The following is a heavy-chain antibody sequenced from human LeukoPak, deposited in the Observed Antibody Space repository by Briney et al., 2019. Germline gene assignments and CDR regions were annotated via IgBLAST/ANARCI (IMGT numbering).Heavy chain of an antibody. D-gene: IGHD3-3*01. CDR3: ARDPRGLFGVATPDWYFDL. J-gene: IGHJ2*01. Sequence: SETLSPTCTVSGGSISSGGYYWNWIRQHPGKGLEWIGYIYYSGSTYYNPSLKSRVTISVDTSKNQFSLKLSSVTAADTAVYYCARDPRGLFGVATPDWYFDLWGRGTLVTVSS. V-gene: IGHV4-31*03. CDR2: IYYSGST. CDR1: GGSISSGGYY.